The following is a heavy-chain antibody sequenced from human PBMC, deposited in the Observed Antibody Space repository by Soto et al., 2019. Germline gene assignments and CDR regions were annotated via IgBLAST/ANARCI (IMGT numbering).Heavy chain of an antibody. CDR2: TYYRSKWYN. D-gene: IGHD5-12*01. CDR3: ARAVVATTPSGWFDP. CDR1: GDSVSSNSAA. J-gene: IGHJ5*02. Sequence: KQSQTLSLTCAISGDSVSSNSAAWNWIRQSPSRGLEWLGRTYYRSKWYNDYAVSVKSRITINPDTSKNQFSLQLNSVTPEDTAVYYCARAVVATTPSGWFDPWGQGTLVTVSS. V-gene: IGHV6-1*01.